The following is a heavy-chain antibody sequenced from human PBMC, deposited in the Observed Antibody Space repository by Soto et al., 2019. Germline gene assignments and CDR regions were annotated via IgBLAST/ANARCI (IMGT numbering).Heavy chain of an antibody. J-gene: IGHJ5*02. CDR2: ISGRGDAT. V-gene: IGHV3-23*01. D-gene: IGHD3-9*01. CDR3: AKDPILTTPPSFDP. CDR1: GFSFSRYL. Sequence: GGSLRLSCAASGFSFSRYLMTWVRQTPGQGLEWVSSISGRGDATYYADSVKGRFTISRDNSKNTLFLQMNSLGADDTAVYYCAKDPILTTPPSFDPWGQGTRVTVSS.